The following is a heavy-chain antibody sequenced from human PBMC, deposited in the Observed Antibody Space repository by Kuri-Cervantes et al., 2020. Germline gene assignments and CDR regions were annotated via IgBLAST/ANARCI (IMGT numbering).Heavy chain of an antibody. D-gene: IGHD4-17*01. V-gene: IGHV3-30*18. CDR3: AKDLLIGYGDYTETYYYYGMDV. J-gene: IGHJ6*02. Sequence: GESLKISCAASGFTFSSYGMHWVRQAPGKGLEWVAVISYDGGNKYYADSVKGRFTISRGNSKNTLYLQMNSLRAEDTAVYYCAKDLLIGYGDYTETYYYYGMDVWGQGTTVTVSS. CDR2: ISYDGGNK. CDR1: GFTFSSYG.